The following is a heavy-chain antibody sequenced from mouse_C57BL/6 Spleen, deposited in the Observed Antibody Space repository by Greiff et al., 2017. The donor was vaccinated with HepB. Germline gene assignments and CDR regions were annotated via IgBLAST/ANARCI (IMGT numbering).Heavy chain of an antibody. CDR1: GYSFTDYN. CDR2: INPNYGTT. Sequence: LVESGPELVKPGASVKISCKASGYSFTDYNMNWVKQSNGKSLEWIGVINPNYGTTSYNQKFKGKATLTVDQSSSTAYMQLNSLTSEDSAVYYCARYDYSPYWYFDVWGTGTTVTVSS. J-gene: IGHJ1*03. CDR3: ARYDYSPYWYFDV. D-gene: IGHD2-4*01. V-gene: IGHV1-39*01.